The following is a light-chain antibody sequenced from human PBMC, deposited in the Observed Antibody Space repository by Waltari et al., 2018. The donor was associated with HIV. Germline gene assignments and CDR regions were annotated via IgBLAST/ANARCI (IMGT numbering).Light chain of an antibody. CDR3: NSYTISSTLGV. J-gene: IGLJ3*02. CDR1: SSDVGGYNY. Sequence: QSALTQPASVSGSPGQSITISCTGTSSDVGGYNYVSWYQQHPGKAPKPMIYEVTNRPSGVSNRFSGSKSGNTASLTISGLQAEDEADYYCNSYTISSTLGVFGGGTKLTVL. V-gene: IGLV2-14*01. CDR2: EVT.